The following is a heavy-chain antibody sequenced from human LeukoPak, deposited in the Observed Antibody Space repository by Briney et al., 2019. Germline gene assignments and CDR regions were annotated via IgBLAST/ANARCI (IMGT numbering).Heavy chain of an antibody. Sequence: GGSLRLSCVGSGFTFRSHAMSWVRQAPEKGLEFVSGIYENGGTTYYADSVKGRFSISRDNSKNTLYLQMNSLRAEDTAVYYCAKDVRLGISDPWGQGTLVTVSS. CDR3: AKDVRLGISDP. J-gene: IGHJ5*02. D-gene: IGHD6-13*01. CDR1: GFTFRSHA. CDR2: IYENGGTT. V-gene: IGHV3-23*01.